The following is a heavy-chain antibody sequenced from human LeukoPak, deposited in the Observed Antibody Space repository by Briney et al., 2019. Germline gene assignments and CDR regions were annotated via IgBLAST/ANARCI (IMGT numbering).Heavy chain of an antibody. D-gene: IGHD3-9*01. CDR2: INSDSGFT. CDR3: ARNFDMKGFDP. J-gene: IGHJ5*02. CDR1: GYTFTGYY. Sequence: ASVKVSCKASGYTFTGYYMNWVRQAPGQGFGGMGWINSDSGFTKYAQKFQGRVTMTRDTSITTVYMDLTRLTSDDTAVYYCARNFDMKGFDPWGQGTLVTVSS. V-gene: IGHV1-2*02.